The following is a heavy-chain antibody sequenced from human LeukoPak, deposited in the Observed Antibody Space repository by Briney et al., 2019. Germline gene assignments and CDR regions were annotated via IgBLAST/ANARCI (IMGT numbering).Heavy chain of an antibody. J-gene: IGHJ4*02. Sequence: GRSLRLSCAASGFTFSSYAMHWVRQAPGKGLEWVAVISYDGSNKYYADSVKGRFTISRDNPKNTLYLQMNSLRAEDTAVYYCARDVGSHYYDSSGYYGVHYWGQGTLVTVSS. CDR2: ISYDGSNK. V-gene: IGHV3-30-3*01. CDR3: ARDVGSHYYDSSGYYGVHY. CDR1: GFTFSSYA. D-gene: IGHD3-22*01.